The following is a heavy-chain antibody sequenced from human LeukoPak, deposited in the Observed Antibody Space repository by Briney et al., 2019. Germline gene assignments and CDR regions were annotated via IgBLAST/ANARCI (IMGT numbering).Heavy chain of an antibody. Sequence: GGSLRLSCAASGFTFSNYAMSWVRQAPGKGLEWVSGIYGDSGGAYYAGSAKGRFTISRDNSKNTLYLQMNSLRAEDTAVYYCARTVTTVVTRDYWGQGTLVTVSS. J-gene: IGHJ4*02. CDR1: GFTFSNYA. D-gene: IGHD4-23*01. CDR3: ARTVTTVVTRDY. V-gene: IGHV3-23*01. CDR2: IYGDSGGA.